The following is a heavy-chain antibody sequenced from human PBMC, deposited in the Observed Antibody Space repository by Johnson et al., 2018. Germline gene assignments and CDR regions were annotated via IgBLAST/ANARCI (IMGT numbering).Heavy chain of an antibody. V-gene: IGHV1-3*01. CDR3: ANLAGGATGGGHDY. D-gene: IGHD1-26*01. CDR1: GYTFPSYA. J-gene: IGHJ4*02. Sequence: QVQLVQSGAEVKKPGASVKVSCKASGYTFPSYAMHWVRQAPGQRLEWMGWINVGNGNTNYSEKFKGRVTITRDTDANTAYMELRRLRSEDTAVYYRANLAGGATGGGHDYWGQGTLVTVSS. CDR2: INVGNGNT.